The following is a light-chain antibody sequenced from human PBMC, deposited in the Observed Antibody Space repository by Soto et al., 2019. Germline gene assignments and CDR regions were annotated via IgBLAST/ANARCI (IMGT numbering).Light chain of an antibody. CDR2: DDS. CDR1: NIGSKS. V-gene: IGLV3-21*02. CDR3: LVWDSRSEHYV. J-gene: IGLJ1*01. Sequence: SYELTQSPSVSVAPGQTVSITCGGYNIGSKSVHWYQQTPGQAPVLVVYDDSDRRSGIPERFSGSNSGNTATLTITRVEAGDEADYHCLVWDSRSEHYVFGTGSKVTV.